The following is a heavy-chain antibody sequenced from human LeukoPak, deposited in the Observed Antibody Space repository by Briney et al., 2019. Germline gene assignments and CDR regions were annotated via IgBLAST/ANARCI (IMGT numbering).Heavy chain of an antibody. D-gene: IGHD2-15*01. CDR3: ARDRWSLDYCSGGSCYYDAFDI. Sequence: SETLSLTCTVSGGSISSYYWSWIRQPPGKGLEWIGYIYYSGSTNYNPSLKSRVTISVDTSKNQFSLKLSSVTAADTAVYYCARDRWSLDYCSGGSCYYDAFDIWGQGTMVTVSS. CDR2: IYYSGST. J-gene: IGHJ3*02. V-gene: IGHV4-59*01. CDR1: GGSISSYY.